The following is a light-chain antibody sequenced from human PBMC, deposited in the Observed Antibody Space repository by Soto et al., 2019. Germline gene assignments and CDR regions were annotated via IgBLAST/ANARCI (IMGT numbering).Light chain of an antibody. CDR2: AAY. V-gene: IGKV1-39*01. CDR3: QQSYDMPWT. J-gene: IGKJ1*01. Sequence: DIQMTQSPSSLSASVGDTVTITCRASQIISTYLTWYQQKPGKAPKLLIYAAYNLQSGVPSRFSGSGSGTDFTLTISSLQPEDFAAYYCQQSYDMPWTFGQGTKVDNK. CDR1: QIISTY.